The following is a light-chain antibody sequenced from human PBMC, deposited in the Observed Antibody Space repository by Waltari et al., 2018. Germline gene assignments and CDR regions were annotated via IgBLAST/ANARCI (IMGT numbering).Light chain of an antibody. CDR2: DKN. CDR3: HSRDASGVAGS. CDR1: SLRSYY. J-gene: IGLJ2*01. Sequence: SSELTQDPAVSVAMGQTVRLTCQGDSLRSYYASWYQQRPGQAPILVIYDKNNRPTGVPDRLSGSSSHNTGSLTITGAQAEDEASYYCHSRDASGVAGSFGGGTKLTVL. V-gene: IGLV3-19*01.